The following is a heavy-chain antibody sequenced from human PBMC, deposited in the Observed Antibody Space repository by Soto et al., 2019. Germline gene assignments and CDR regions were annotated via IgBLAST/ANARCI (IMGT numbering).Heavy chain of an antibody. D-gene: IGHD6-13*01. CDR2: IKQDGSEK. CDR1: GFTFSSYW. Sequence: PGGSLRLSCAASGFTFSSYWMSWVRQAPGKGLEWVANIKQDGSEKYYVDSVKGRFTISRDNAKNSLYLQMNSLRAEDTAVYYCARDGGSWSTPGVDSWAQGTLVTVSS. J-gene: IGHJ5*01. V-gene: IGHV3-7*01. CDR3: ARDGGSWSTPGVDS.